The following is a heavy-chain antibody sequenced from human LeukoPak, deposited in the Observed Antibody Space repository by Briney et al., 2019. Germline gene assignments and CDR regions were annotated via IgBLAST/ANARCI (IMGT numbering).Heavy chain of an antibody. V-gene: IGHV3-23*01. CDR3: AKDRLSYYVWGSPFDC. Sequence: GGSLRLSCAASGITFRDYAMRWVRQAPGKGLECVSAISGSADSTSYADPVRGRFTISRDNSKGTLYLQMNSLRAGDTAVYYFAKDRLSYYVWGSPFDCWGQGPLVTVSS. CDR1: GITFRDYA. CDR2: ISGSADST. D-gene: IGHD3-10*01. J-gene: IGHJ4*02.